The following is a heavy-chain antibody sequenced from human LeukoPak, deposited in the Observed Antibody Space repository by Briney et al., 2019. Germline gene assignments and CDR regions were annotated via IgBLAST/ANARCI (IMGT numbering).Heavy chain of an antibody. CDR3: VRGDGWFGELLNFDN. CDR1: GFTFRAYS. J-gene: IGHJ4*02. V-gene: IGHV3-48*02. Sequence: AGGSLRLSCAASGFTFRAYSMNWVRQAPGKGPEWVSHISSSSSTIYYADSVKGRFTISRDNAKNSLYLQMNSLRDEDTAVYYCVRGDGWFGELLNFDNWGQGTLVTVPS. CDR2: ISSSSSTI. D-gene: IGHD3-10*01.